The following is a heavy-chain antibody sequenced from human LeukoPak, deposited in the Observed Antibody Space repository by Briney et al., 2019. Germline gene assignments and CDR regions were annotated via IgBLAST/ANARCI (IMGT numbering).Heavy chain of an antibody. D-gene: IGHD2-2*01. J-gene: IGHJ4*02. CDR3: ARSSIVVVSILDY. CDR2: ISSNGGST. V-gene: IGHV3-64*01. CDR1: GFPFSSYA. Sequence: PGGSLRLSYAASGFPFSSYAMHWVRQAPGKGLEYVSAISSNGGSTSYANSVKGRFTISRDNSKNTLYLQMGSLRAEDMAVYYCARSSIVVVSILDYWGQGTLVTVSS.